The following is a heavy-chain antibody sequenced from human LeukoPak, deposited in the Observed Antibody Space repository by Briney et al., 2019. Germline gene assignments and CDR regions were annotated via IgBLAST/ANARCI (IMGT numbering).Heavy chain of an antibody. Sequence: GGSLRLSCAASGFTFSSYAMHWVRQAPGKGLEWVAVISYDGSNKYYADSVKGRFTISRDNSKNTLYLQMNSLRAEDTAVYYCARVRGELIVGAIDYWGQGTLVTVSS. D-gene: IGHD1-26*01. CDR1: GFTFSSYA. J-gene: IGHJ4*02. CDR3: ARVRGELIVGAIDY. CDR2: ISYDGSNK. V-gene: IGHV3-30-3*01.